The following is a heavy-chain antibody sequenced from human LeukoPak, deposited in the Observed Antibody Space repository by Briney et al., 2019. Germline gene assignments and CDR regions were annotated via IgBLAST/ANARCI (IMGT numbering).Heavy chain of an antibody. CDR1: GGSFSGYY. J-gene: IGHJ4*02. V-gene: IGHV4-34*01. D-gene: IGHD3-22*01. CDR3: ARGDDSSGYYYGNFDY. CDR2: INHSGST. Sequence: SETLSLTCAVYGGSFSGYYWSWIRQPPGKGLEWIGEINHSGSTNYNPSLKSRVTISVDTSKNQFSLKLSSVTAADTAVYYCARGDDSSGYYYGNFDYWGQGTLVTVSS.